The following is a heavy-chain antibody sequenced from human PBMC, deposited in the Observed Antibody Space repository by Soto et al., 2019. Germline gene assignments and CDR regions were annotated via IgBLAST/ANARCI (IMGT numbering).Heavy chain of an antibody. CDR1: GASFSSYY. D-gene: IGHD3-3*01. CDR2: IFYSGST. Sequence: PSETLSLTCAVSGASFSSYYWSWLRQPPGKGLEWIGYIFYSGSTNYHPSLKSRVTISVDTSKNQFSLKLSSVTAADTAVYYCARQVINFWSGYYDYWGQGTPVTVSS. V-gene: IGHV4-59*01. J-gene: IGHJ4*02. CDR3: ARQVINFWSGYYDY.